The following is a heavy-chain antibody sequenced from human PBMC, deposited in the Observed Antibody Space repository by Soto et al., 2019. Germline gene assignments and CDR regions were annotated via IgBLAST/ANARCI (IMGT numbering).Heavy chain of an antibody. CDR1: GAASTSGVYS. CDR2: IHFTGYT. D-gene: IGHD1-26*01. CDR3: ARGGASRKNGHVPIES. J-gene: IGHJ4*02. Sequence: TLCLSCTVSGAASTSGVYSLSCIRQAPGKCLEWIGNIHFTGYTAFSPSLKRRVTMSVDKSKNQFSLNVNSVTAADTAVYFCARGGASRKNGHVPIESWGQGHLVHVSS. V-gene: IGHV4-30-2*01.